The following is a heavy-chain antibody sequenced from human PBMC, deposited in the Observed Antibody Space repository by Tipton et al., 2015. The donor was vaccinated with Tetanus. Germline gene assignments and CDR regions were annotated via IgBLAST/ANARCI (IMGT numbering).Heavy chain of an antibody. V-gene: IGHV4-30-4*01. Sequence: LSLTCTVSGDSLSNGDYYWSWIRQPPGKGLESIGYIYYSGSTYYNPSLKSRVTISVDTSKNQFSLRLSSVTAADTAVYYCARDHGITWGGMGYYYGMDAWGQGTTVTVSS. CDR2: IYYSGST. CDR1: GDSLSNGDYY. D-gene: IGHD3-16*01. CDR3: ARDHGITWGGMGYYYGMDA. J-gene: IGHJ6*02.